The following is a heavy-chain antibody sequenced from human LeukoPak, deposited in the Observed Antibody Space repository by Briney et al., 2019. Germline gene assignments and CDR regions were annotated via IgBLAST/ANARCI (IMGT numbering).Heavy chain of an antibody. Sequence: SETLSLTCAVYGGSFSGYYWGWIRQTPGKGLEWIGEINHGGSTNYNPSLKSRVTMSVDTSKTQFSLNLASVTAAHTAVYYCAGASDNDDYSLDYFYYMDVWGEGTTVTVSS. D-gene: IGHD4-17*01. CDR2: INHGGST. CDR1: GGSFSGYY. J-gene: IGHJ6*03. CDR3: AGASDNDDYSLDYFYYMDV. V-gene: IGHV4-34*01.